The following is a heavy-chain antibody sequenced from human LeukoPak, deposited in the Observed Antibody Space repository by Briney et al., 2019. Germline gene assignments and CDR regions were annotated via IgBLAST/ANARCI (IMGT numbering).Heavy chain of an antibody. CDR2: INPNSGGT. D-gene: IGHD3-10*01. V-gene: IGHV1-2*02. J-gene: IGHJ5*02. CDR3: ARDDKGSWFDP. CDR1: GYTFTGYY. Sequence: ASVKVSCKASGYTFTGYYMHWVRQAPGQGLEWMGWINPNSGGTNYARKLQGRVTMTTDTSTSTAYMELRSLRSDDAAVYYCARDDKGSWFDPWGQGTLVTVSS.